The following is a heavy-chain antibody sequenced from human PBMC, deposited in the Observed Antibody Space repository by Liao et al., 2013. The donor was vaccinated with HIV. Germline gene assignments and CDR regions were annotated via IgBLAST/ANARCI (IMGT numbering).Heavy chain of an antibody. D-gene: IGHD2-2*01. CDR2: IYTSGST. CDR3: ATLPFRQYCSSNTCYRHAVDI. Sequence: QVRLQESGPGLVKPSETLSLTCTVSGGSISSYYWNWIRQPAGKGLEWIGRIYTSGSTNYNPSLRSRVTMSVDTSKNQFSLKLSSVTAADTAVYYCATLPFRQYCSSNTCYRHAVDIWGQGTIVTVSS. CDR1: GGSISSYY. J-gene: IGHJ3*02. V-gene: IGHV4-4*07.